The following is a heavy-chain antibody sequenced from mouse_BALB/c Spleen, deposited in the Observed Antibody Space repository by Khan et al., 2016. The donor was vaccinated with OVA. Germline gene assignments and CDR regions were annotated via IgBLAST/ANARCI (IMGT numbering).Heavy chain of an antibody. Sequence: EVQLQESGGGLVQPGGSRKLSCAASGFTFSNFGMHWVRQAPKKGLEWVAYISSGSSTIYSVDTVKGRFTISRDNPKNTLFLQMTSLRSEDTAMYYCARSGGNFHWYFDVWGAGTSVTVSS. D-gene: IGHD2-1*01. CDR2: ISSGSSTI. CDR3: ARSGGNFHWYFDV. V-gene: IGHV5-17*02. J-gene: IGHJ1*01. CDR1: GFTFSNFG.